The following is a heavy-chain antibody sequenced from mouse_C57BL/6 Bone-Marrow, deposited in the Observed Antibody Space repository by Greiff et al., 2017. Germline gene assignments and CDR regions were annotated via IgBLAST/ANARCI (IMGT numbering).Heavy chain of an antibody. CDR1: GFSLTSYG. Sequence: VHLVESGPGLVAPSQSLSITCTVSGFSLTSYGVDWVRQSPGKGLEWLGVIWGVGSTNYNSALKSRLSISKDNSKSQVFLKMNSLQTDDTAMYYCASDHYDYGAWFAYWGQGTLVTVSA. CDR3: ASDHYDYGAWFAY. V-gene: IGHV2-6*01. D-gene: IGHD2-4*01. CDR2: IWGVGST. J-gene: IGHJ3*01.